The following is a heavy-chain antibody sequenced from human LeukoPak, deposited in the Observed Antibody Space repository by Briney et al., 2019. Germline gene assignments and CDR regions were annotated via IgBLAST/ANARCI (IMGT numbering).Heavy chain of an antibody. CDR3: ARDLRGHSAVRGVIISFDP. V-gene: IGHV1-2*02. CDR2: INPKSGGT. CDR1: GYTLTGYY. Sequence: GASVKVSCKASGYTLTGYYMHWVRQAPGQGLEWMGRINPKSGGTKYAQKFQGRVTMTRDTSISTAYMELSRLRSDDTAVYYCARDLRGHSAVRGVIISFDPWGQGTLVTVSS. J-gene: IGHJ5*02. D-gene: IGHD3-10*01.